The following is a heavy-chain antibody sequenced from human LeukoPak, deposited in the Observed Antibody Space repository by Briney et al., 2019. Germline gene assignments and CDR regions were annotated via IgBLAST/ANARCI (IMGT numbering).Heavy chain of an antibody. D-gene: IGHD3-9*01. Sequence: GGSLRLSCAASGFTFSSYWMHWVRQAPGKGLVWVSRINSDGSSTSYADSVKGRFTISRDNAKNSLYLQMNSLRAEDTAVYYCARSIFSSRRGAFDIWGQGTMVTVSS. J-gene: IGHJ3*02. V-gene: IGHV3-74*01. CDR3: ARSIFSSRRGAFDI. CDR2: INSDGSST. CDR1: GFTFSSYW.